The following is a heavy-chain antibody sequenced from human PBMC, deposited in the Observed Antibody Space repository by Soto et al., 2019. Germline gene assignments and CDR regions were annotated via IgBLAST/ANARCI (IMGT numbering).Heavy chain of an antibody. Sequence: GGSLRLSCAASGFTFSSYDIHWVRQAPGKGLEWVAVISYDGSKKYYADSVKGRFTISRDNSKNTLYLQMNSLRAEDTAVYYCAKGGLYSYGYLFCYYYGMDVWGQGTTVTVSS. V-gene: IGHV3-30*18. D-gene: IGHD5-18*01. CDR1: GFTFSSYD. CDR2: ISYDGSKK. J-gene: IGHJ6*02. CDR3: AKGGLYSYGYLFCYYYGMDV.